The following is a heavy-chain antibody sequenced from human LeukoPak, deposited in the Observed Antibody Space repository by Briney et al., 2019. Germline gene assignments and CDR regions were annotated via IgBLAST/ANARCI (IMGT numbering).Heavy chain of an antibody. CDR3: AKDPDYYYDSALGMDV. J-gene: IGHJ6*02. CDR1: GFTFSSYA. CDR2: ISGSGGST. Sequence: GGSLRLSCAASGFTFSSYAMSWVRQAPGKGLEWVSAISGSGGSTYYADSVKGRFTISRDNSKNTLYLQMNSLRAEDTAEYYCAKDPDYYYDSALGMDVWGQGTTVTVSS. D-gene: IGHD3-22*01. V-gene: IGHV3-23*01.